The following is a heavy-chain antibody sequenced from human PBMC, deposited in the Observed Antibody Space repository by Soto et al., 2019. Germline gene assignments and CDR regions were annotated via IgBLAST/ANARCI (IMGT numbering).Heavy chain of an antibody. D-gene: IGHD6-19*01. V-gene: IGHV3-23*01. CDR2: ISGSGGST. J-gene: IGHJ4*02. CDR3: ARRSSGGYFDY. Sequence: EVQLLESGGGLVQPGGSLRLSCAASGFTFSSYAMNWVRQAPGKGLGWVSVISGSGGSTYYADSVKGRFTISRDNSKNPLYLQMNSLRAEDTAVYYCARRSSGGYFDYWGQGTLVTVSS. CDR1: GFTFSSYA.